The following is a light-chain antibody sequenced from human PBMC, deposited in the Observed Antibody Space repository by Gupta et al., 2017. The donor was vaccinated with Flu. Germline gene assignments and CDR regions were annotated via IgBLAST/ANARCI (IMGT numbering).Light chain of an antibody. CDR1: SSDVGGYKY. CDR3: SSYTTSSTYV. J-gene: IGLJ1*01. Sequence: QSALTQPASVSGSPGQSITISCTGTSSDVGGYKYVSWYQQHPGKAPKLMIYEVSNRPSGVSNRFSGSKSGNMASLTISGLQTEDEADYYCSSYTTSSTYVFGTGTKVTVL. CDR2: EVS. V-gene: IGLV2-14*01.